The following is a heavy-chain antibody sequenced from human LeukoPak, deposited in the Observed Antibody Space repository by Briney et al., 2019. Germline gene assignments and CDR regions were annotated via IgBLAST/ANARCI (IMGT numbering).Heavy chain of an antibody. J-gene: IGHJ4*02. CDR1: GFTFSSYW. CDR3: AREGGSYCFDY. D-gene: IGHD1-26*01. Sequence: GGSLRLSCAASGFTFSSYWMSWVRQAPGKGLEWVASIKQDGSEKYYVDSVKGRFTISRDNAKNSLYLQMNSLRAEDTAVYYCAREGGSYCFDYWGQGTLVTVSS. CDR2: IKQDGSEK. V-gene: IGHV3-7*01.